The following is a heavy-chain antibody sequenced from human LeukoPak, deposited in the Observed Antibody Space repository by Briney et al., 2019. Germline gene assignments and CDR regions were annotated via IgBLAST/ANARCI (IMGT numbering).Heavy chain of an antibody. V-gene: IGHV3-21*01. CDR1: GFTFSSYS. J-gene: IGHJ4*02. CDR3: VRVTDELSDY. Sequence: PGGSLRLSCAASGFTFSSYSMNWVRQAPGKGLEWVSSISSSSSYIYYADSVKGRFTTSRDNAKNSLYLQMNSLRAEDTAVCYCVRVTDELSDYWGQGTLVTVSS. CDR2: ISSSSSYI.